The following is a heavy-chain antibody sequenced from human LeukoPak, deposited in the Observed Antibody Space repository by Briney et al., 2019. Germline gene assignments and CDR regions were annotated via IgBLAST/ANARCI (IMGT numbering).Heavy chain of an antibody. D-gene: IGHD3-22*01. CDR1: GFTFSSYW. CDR3: ARAARIAAAGYYDSSGYYYFDY. V-gene: IGHV3-7*01. J-gene: IGHJ4*02. CDR2: IKQDGSEK. Sequence: GGSLRLSCAASGFTFSSYWMSWVRQAPVKGLEWVANIKQDGSEKYYVDSVKGRFTISRDNAKNSLYLQMNSLRAEDTAVYYCARAARIAAAGYYDSSGYYYFDYWGQGTLVTVFS.